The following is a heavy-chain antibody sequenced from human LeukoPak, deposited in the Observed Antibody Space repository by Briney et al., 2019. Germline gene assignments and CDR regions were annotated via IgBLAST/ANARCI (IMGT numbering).Heavy chain of an antibody. V-gene: IGHV1-18*04. J-gene: IGHJ4*02. D-gene: IGHD3-10*01. CDR2: ISAYNGNT. CDR1: GYTFTSYG. CDR3: ARDFALLWFGDFFDY. Sequence: GASVKGSCKASGYTFTSYGISWVRQAPGQGLEWMGWISAYNGNTNYAQKLQGRVTMTTDTSTSTAYMELRSLRSDDTAVYYCARDFALLWFGDFFDYWGQGTLVTVSS.